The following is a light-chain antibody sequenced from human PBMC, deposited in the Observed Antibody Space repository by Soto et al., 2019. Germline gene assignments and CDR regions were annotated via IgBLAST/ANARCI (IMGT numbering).Light chain of an antibody. CDR1: QSVFYTSNSRNY. V-gene: IGKV4-1*01. J-gene: IGKJ4*01. CDR3: QHYYSIPLT. Sequence: EIVMTQSPDSPAVSLGERATINCKTSQSVFYTSNSRNYQAWYQQRPGHAPKLLISWASTREFGVPDRFSGSGSGTDFTLTISGLQAEDVAVYYCQHYYSIPLTFGRGTKVEIK. CDR2: WAS.